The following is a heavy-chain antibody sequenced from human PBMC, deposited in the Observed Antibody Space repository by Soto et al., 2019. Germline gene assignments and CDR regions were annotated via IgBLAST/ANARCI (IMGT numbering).Heavy chain of an antibody. Sequence: SETLSLTCTVSGVTVSSGSFYWAWIRQPPGKGLEWIGFGSYSGTTNYKPSLKSRVTISVDTSRSQISLKVSSLTAADTAVYYCARGATVTQYDYWGQGTLVTVSS. CDR2: GSYSGTT. V-gene: IGHV4-61*01. CDR3: ARGATVTQYDY. CDR1: GVTVSSGSFY. D-gene: IGHD4-17*01. J-gene: IGHJ4*02.